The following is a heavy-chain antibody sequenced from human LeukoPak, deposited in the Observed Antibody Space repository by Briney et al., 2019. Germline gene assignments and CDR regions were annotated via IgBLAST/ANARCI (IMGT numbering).Heavy chain of an antibody. J-gene: IGHJ4*02. CDR1: GFTFHDYA. V-gene: IGHV3-9*01. CDR3: AKTVNWGLDY. Sequence: PGRSLRLSCAASGFTFHDYAMHWVRQAPGKGLEWVSGISWNSGSIGYADSVKGRFTISRDNAKNSLYLQMNSLRAEDTALYYCAKTVNWGLDYWGQGTLVTVSS. D-gene: IGHD7-27*01. CDR2: ISWNSGSI.